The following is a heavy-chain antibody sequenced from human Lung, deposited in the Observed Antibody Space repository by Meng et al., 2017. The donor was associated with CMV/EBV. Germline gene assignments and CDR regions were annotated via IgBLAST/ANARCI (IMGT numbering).Heavy chain of an antibody. CDR3: ARQYGSAYYSDY. D-gene: IGHD6-6*01. CDR2: IRHSGDTT. Sequence: ESLKISCGIYGGSLSGYYWSWIRQTPGKGLEWIGEIRHSGDTTNYNPSLKSRVTISIDTSKKQFSLKLSAVTAADTAVYYCARQYGSAYYSDYWGQGTLVTVSS. J-gene: IGHJ4*02. CDR1: GGSLSGYY. V-gene: IGHV4-34*01.